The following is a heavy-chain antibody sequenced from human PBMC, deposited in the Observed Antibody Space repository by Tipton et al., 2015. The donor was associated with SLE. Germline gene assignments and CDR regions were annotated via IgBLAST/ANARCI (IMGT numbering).Heavy chain of an antibody. CDR2: IYSSGDR. J-gene: IGHJ3*02. CDR3: ARGLVMGRYDAFDT. V-gene: IGHV4-4*07. CDR1: GGSISFYY. Sequence: TLSLTCTVSGGSISFYYWSWIRQSAGRGLEWIGRIYSSGDRDYNPSLRSRVTMSIDASQNRVSLRLKSVTAADTAVYFCARGLVMGRYDAFDTWGQGTMVTVSS. D-gene: IGHD3-9*01.